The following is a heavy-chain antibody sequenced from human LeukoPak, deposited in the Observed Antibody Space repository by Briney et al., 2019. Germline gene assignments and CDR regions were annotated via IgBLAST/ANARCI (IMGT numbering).Heavy chain of an antibody. J-gene: IGHJ4*02. CDR3: ARGGRYCSSTSCSPPRHY. CDR1: GYTFTGYY. CDR2: INPNSGGT. V-gene: IGHV1-2*02. D-gene: IGHD2-2*01. Sequence: GASVKVSCKASGYTFTGYYMHWVRQAPEQGLEWMGWINPNSGGTNYAQKFQGRVTMTRDTSISTAYMELSRLRSDDTAVYYCARGGRYCSSTSCSPPRHYWGQGTLVTVSS.